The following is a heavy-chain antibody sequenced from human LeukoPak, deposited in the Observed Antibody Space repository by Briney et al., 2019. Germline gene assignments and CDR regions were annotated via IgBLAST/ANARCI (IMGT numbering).Heavy chain of an antibody. CDR2: IKINVGGT. CDR1: GFTFSIYW. Sequence: GGSLRLSCAASGFTFSIYWMHWVRHAPRKGLVWVSRIKINVGGTDSTDSVKGRFTISRENAKNTLYLEMNSSRARDTAGYYCARDPHLYSDGTYNWFDPWGQGTLVTVSS. D-gene: IGHD5-18*01. J-gene: IGHJ5*02. CDR3: ARDPHLYSDGTYNWFDP. V-gene: IGHV3-74*01.